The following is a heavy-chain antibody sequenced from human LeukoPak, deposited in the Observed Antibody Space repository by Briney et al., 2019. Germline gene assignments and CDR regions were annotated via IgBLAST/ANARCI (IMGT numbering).Heavy chain of an antibody. J-gene: IGHJ4*02. CDR1: GFTFSSYN. CDR3: ASLFVDIVRTTQAY. D-gene: IGHD5-12*01. Sequence: KPGRSLRLSCAASGFTFSSYNMNWVRQAPGKGLEWVSSISSSSTYIYFADSVKGRFTISRDNAKNSLYLQMNSLRAEDTAVYYCASLFVDIVRTTQAYWGQGTLVTVSS. CDR2: ISSSSTYI. V-gene: IGHV3-21*01.